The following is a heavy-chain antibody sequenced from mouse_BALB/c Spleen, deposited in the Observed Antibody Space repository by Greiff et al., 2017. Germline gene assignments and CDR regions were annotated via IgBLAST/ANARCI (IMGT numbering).Heavy chain of an antibody. CDR3: ARSEGAMDY. Sequence: VKLVESGGGLVQPGGSRKLSCAASGFPFSSFGMHWVRQAPAKGLEWVAYISSGSSTIYYADTVKGRFTISRDNPKNTLCLQMTSLRSEDTAMYYCARSEGAMDYWGQGTSVTVSS. CDR1: GFPFSSFG. CDR2: ISSGSSTI. V-gene: IGHV5-17*02. J-gene: IGHJ4*01.